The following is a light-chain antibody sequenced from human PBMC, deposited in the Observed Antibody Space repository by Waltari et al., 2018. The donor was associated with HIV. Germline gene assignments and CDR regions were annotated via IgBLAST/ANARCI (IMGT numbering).Light chain of an antibody. CDR3: ATWDHELDSWV. CDR1: SSNIGSDA. J-gene: IGLJ3*02. Sequence: QSVLTQPPSAPGTPGQRIILSCSGSSSNIGSDAVYWYQQFPGTTTKLLIFNSNQRPSGVQDRFSASKSVTSASLAISGLQSDDEADYYCATWDHELDSWVFGGGTKLTVL. CDR2: NSN. V-gene: IGLV1-44*01.